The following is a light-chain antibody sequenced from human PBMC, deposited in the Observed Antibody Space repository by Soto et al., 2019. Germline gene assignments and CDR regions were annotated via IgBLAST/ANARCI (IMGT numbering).Light chain of an antibody. J-gene: IGKJ5*01. CDR1: QSLLHSNGYNY. CDR3: MQALQTPIT. Sequence: DIVMTQSPLSLPVTPGEPASISCRSSQSLLHSNGYNYLDWYLQKPGQSPQLLIYLGSNRASGVPDRFRGSGSGTDGTRKISRVEAEDGGVYYCMQALQTPITFGQGTRLEIK. CDR2: LGS. V-gene: IGKV2-28*01.